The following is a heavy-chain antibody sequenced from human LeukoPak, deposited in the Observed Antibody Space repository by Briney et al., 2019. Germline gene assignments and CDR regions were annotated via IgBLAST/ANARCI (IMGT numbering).Heavy chain of an antibody. CDR3: AIAGYCRSTSCYFWSDP. Sequence: SETLSLTPTVSRGSISSGGYYWSSTRHHPRKGLEWNGYIYHSGSTYYTPSIKRRVTISVDTSKNQFSLKLSSVTAADTAVYYCAIAGYCRSTSCYFWSDPWGQGTLVTASS. J-gene: IGHJ5*02. CDR1: RGSISSGGYY. D-gene: IGHD2-2*01. V-gene: IGHV4-31*03. CDR2: IYHSGST.